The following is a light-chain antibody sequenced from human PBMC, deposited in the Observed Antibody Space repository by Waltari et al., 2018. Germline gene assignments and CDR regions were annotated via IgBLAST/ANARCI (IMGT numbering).Light chain of an antibody. CDR2: SDD. J-gene: IGLJ2*01. Sequence: SYELTQPPSVSVSPGQTSTIPCSGDGSGDKDVWWYQQKPGQSPVAVIYSDDKRPSGIPERFSGSNSGNTATLTIGGTQTTDEGDYYCQAWDDTTVVFGAGTKVTV. V-gene: IGLV3-1*01. CDR3: QAWDDTTVV. CDR1: GSGDKD.